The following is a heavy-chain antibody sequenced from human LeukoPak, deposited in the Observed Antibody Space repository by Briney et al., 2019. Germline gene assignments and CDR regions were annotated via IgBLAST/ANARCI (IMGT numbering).Heavy chain of an antibody. D-gene: IGHD2/OR15-2a*01. CDR3: ARGPRPSMAGLTV. CDR2: INHSGST. V-gene: IGHV4-39*07. CDR1: GDTISITNYY. Sequence: KPSETLSLTRTVSGDTISITNYYWSWIRQPPGKGLEWIGEINHSGSTNYNPSLKSRVTISVVTSKNQFSLKLSSVTAADTAVYYCARGPRPSMAGLTVWGQGTLVTVSS. J-gene: IGHJ4*02.